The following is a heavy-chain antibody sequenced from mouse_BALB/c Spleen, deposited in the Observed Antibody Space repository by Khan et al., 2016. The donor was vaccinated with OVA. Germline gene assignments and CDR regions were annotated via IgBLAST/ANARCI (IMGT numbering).Heavy chain of an antibody. D-gene: IGHD1-1*01. J-gene: IGHJ3*01. CDR2: IHYSGST. CDR3: ARFYYYGSSFAY. Sequence: VQLKESGPDLVKPSQSLSLTCTVTGYSITSGYSWHWIRQFPGNSLEWMAYIHYSGSTNYNPSFKSRISITRDTSKNQSFLQLNDLTPEDTATYYCARFYYYGSSFAYWGQGTLVTVSA. V-gene: IGHV3-1*02. CDR1: GYSITSGYS.